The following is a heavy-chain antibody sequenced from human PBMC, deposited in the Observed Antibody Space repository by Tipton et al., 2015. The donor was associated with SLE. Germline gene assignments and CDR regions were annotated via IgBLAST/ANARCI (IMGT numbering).Heavy chain of an antibody. D-gene: IGHD4-17*01. CDR3: ARVSTTMTTPGGDI. V-gene: IGHV3-23*01. CDR2: IIGSGAST. J-gene: IGHJ3*02. Sequence: GSLRLSCVASGFTFSSYVMSWVRQAPGKGLEWVSGIIGSGASTFYADSAKGRFTISRDNAKNTLYLQMNSLRAEDTAVYYCARVSTTMTTPGGDIWGQGTMVTVSS. CDR1: GFTFSSYV.